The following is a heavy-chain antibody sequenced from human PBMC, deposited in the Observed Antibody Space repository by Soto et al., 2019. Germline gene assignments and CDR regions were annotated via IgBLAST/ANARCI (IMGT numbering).Heavy chain of an antibody. Sequence: GASVKVSCKASRYTFTSYALNWARHATGQRLEWMGWMNPNSGNTRYSQKFQGRVTITRDTSVSTAYMELSSLRSEDTAVYYCARGSGYYYWDDYWGQGTLVTVSS. CDR1: RYTFTSYA. V-gene: IGHV1-8*01. CDR2: MNPNSGNT. CDR3: ARGSGYYYWDDY. J-gene: IGHJ4*02. D-gene: IGHD3-22*01.